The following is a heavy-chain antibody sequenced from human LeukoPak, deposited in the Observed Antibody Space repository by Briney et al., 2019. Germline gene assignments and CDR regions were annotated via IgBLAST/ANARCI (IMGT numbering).Heavy chain of an antibody. D-gene: IGHD1-14*01. CDR1: GLTFSTYG. Sequence: GRSLRLSCAASGLTFSTYGMNWVRQAPGKGLEWVAIISYDESNTYYADSVKGRFTISRDNSKNTLYLQMNSLRAEDTAVYYCAKGGGITDYARFDYWGQGTLVTVSS. J-gene: IGHJ4*02. CDR3: AKGGGITDYARFDY. CDR2: ISYDESNT. V-gene: IGHV3-30*18.